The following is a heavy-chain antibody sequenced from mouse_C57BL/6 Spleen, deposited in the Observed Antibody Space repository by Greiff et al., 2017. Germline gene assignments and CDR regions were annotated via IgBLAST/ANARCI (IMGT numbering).Heavy chain of an antibody. Sequence: QVQLQQSGTELVKPGASVKLSCKASGYTFTSYWMHWVKQRPGQGLEWIGNINPSNGGTNYNEKFKSKATLTVDKSSSTAYMQLSSLTSEDSAVYYCARSRLEYYGSSAYAMDYWGQGTSVTVSA. CDR1: GYTFTSYW. CDR3: ARSRLEYYGSSAYAMDY. J-gene: IGHJ4*01. CDR2: INPSNGGT. V-gene: IGHV1-53*01. D-gene: IGHD1-1*01.